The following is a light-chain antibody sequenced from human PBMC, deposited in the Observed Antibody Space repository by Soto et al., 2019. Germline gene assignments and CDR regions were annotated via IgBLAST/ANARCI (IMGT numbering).Light chain of an antibody. J-gene: IGLJ1*01. V-gene: IGLV2-14*01. Sequence: QSVLTQPASVSGSPGQSITISCTGTSSDVGGYNYVSWYQQRPGKAPKVMIYDVSNRPSGVSNRFSGSKSGNTASLTISGRQAEDEADYYCSSYTISATYVFGTGTKVTVL. CDR3: SSYTISATYV. CDR1: SSDVGGYNY. CDR2: DVS.